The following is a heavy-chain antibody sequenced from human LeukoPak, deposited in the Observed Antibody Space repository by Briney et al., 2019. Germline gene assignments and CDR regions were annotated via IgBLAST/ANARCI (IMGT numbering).Heavy chain of an antibody. J-gene: IGHJ4*02. Sequence: QSGGTLRLSCAASGFTFSSYGMSWVRQAPGKGLEWVSAISGSGGSTYYADSVKGRFTISRDNSKNTLYLQMNSLRAEDTAVYYCARDVSGYDPGRFDYWGQGSLVTVSS. V-gene: IGHV3-23*01. D-gene: IGHD5-12*01. CDR3: ARDVSGYDPGRFDY. CDR1: GFTFSSYG. CDR2: ISGSGGST.